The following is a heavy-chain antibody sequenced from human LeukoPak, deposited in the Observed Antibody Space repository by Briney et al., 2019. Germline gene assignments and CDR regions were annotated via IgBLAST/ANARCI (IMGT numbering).Heavy chain of an antibody. CDR2: INPNSGGT. V-gene: IGHV1-2*02. CDR3: SVWFGEFAH. J-gene: IGHJ4*02. CDR1: GYTFTDYN. D-gene: IGHD3-10*01. Sequence: GASVKVSCKASGYTFTDYNIHWVRQAPGQGLERMGWINPNSGGTNYAQRFQGMVTMTRDTSISTAYMDLGSLKSDDTATYFCSVWFGEFAHWGQGTLVTVSS.